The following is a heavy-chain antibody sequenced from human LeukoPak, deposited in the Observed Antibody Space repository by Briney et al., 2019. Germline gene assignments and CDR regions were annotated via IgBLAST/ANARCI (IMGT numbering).Heavy chain of an antibody. CDR3: ARGYCSGGSCYFTELDY. Sequence: SETLSLTCAVYGGSFSGYYWSWIRQPPGKGLEWIGEINHSGSTNYNPSLKSRVTISVDTSKNQFSLKLSSVTAADTAVYYCARGYCSGGSCYFTELDYWGQGTLVTVSS. CDR1: GGSFSGYY. V-gene: IGHV4-34*01. CDR2: INHSGST. J-gene: IGHJ4*02. D-gene: IGHD2-15*01.